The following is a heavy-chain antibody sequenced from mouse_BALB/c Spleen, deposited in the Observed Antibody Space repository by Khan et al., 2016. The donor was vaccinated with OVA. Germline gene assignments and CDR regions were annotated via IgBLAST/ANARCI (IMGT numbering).Heavy chain of an antibody. Sequence: VQLKESGGDLVKPGGSLKLSCAASGFTFSTYGMSWVRQTPDKRLEWVATISSGGSYTYYPDNVKGRFTISRDNAKNTLYLQMSSLKSEDTAIDYCARLAYYYNSEGFAYWGQGTLVTVSA. J-gene: IGHJ3*01. D-gene: IGHD1-1*01. CDR3: ARLAYYYNSEGFAY. CDR2: ISSGGSYT. CDR1: GFTFSTYG. V-gene: IGHV5-6*01.